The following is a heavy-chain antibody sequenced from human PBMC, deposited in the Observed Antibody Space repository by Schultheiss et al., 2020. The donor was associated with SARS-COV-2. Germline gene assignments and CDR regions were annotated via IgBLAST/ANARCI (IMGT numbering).Heavy chain of an antibody. CDR2: ISSSSSTI. V-gene: IGHV3-48*01. J-gene: IGHJ4*02. Sequence: GGSLRLSCAASGFTFSSYSMNWVRQAPGKGLEWVSYISSSSSTIYYADSVKGRFTISRDNAKNSLYLQMNSLRAEDTAVYYCARGDVYIVGATAVDCWGQGTLVTVSS. CDR3: ARGDVYIVGATAVDC. D-gene: IGHD1-26*01. CDR1: GFTFSSYS.